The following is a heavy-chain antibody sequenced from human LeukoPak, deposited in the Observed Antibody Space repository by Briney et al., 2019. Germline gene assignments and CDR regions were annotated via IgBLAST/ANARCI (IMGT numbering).Heavy chain of an antibody. CDR2: ISYDGSNE. CDR1: GFTSSSYG. Sequence: GGSLRLSCAASGFTSSSYGMHWVRQAPGKGLEWVAVISYDGSNEYYADSVKGRFTISRDNSKNTLYLQMNSLRAEDTAVYYCAKEGGQYLGWGIYSPDGGQETRVTV. D-gene: IGHD3-10*01. V-gene: IGHV3-30*18. J-gene: IGHJ4*02. CDR3: AKEGGQYLGWGIYSPD.